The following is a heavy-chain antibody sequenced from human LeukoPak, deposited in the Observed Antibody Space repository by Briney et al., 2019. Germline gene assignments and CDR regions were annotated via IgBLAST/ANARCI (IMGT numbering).Heavy chain of an antibody. Sequence: GGSLRLSCAASGFTFSSYSMNWVRQAPGKGLEWVSYISSSSSTIYYADPVKGRFTISRDNAKNSLYLQMNSLRAEDTAVYYCARDRPSGYVSYWGQGTLVTVSS. D-gene: IGHD5-12*01. V-gene: IGHV3-48*01. CDR2: ISSSSSTI. J-gene: IGHJ4*02. CDR1: GFTFSSYS. CDR3: ARDRPSGYVSY.